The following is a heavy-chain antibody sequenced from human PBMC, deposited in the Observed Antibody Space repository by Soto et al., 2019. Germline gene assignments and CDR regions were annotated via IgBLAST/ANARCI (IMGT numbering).Heavy chain of an antibody. V-gene: IGHV5-51*01. CDR2: IYVGDSDT. J-gene: IGHJ6*02. CDR1: GYSFTTYW. CDR3: AASIFYYGMDV. Sequence: PGESLKISCKGSGYSFTTYWVGWVRQMPGRGLEWVGIIYVGDSDTRYSPSFQGQVTISVDKSITTAYLQWSSLKASDTAMYYCAASIFYYGMDVWGQGTTVTVSS.